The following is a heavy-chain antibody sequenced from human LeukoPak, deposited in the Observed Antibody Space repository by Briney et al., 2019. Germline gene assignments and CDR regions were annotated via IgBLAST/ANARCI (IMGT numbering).Heavy chain of an antibody. CDR2: ITSSSSTM. D-gene: IGHD3-22*01. CDR1: GFIFSTYS. J-gene: IGHJ4*02. CDR3: VRGGWRIVETGGDY. V-gene: IGHV3-48*04. Sequence: GSLRVSCEASGFIFSTYSMNWVRQAPGKRLEWVSHITSSSSTMFYADSVKGRFTISRDNAKNSLYLQMNSLRAEDTAMYYCVRGGWRIVETGGDYWGQGTLVTVSS.